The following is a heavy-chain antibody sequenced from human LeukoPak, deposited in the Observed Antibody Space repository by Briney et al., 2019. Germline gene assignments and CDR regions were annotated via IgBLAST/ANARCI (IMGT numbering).Heavy chain of an antibody. CDR3: ARDPKGYSYGWYNWFDP. Sequence: PSETLSLTCAVYGGSFSGYYWSWIRQPPGKGLEWIGEINHSGSTNYNPSLKSRVTISVDTSKKQFSLKLSSVTAADTAVYYCARDPKGYSYGWYNWFDPWGQGTLVTVSS. D-gene: IGHD5-18*01. V-gene: IGHV4-34*01. J-gene: IGHJ5*02. CDR2: INHSGST. CDR1: GGSFSGYY.